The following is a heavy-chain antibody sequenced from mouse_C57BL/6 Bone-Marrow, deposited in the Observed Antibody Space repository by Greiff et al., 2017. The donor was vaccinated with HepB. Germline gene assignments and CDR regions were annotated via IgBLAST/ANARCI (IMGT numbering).Heavy chain of an antibody. J-gene: IGHJ3*01. CDR2: IWSGGST. CDR3: ASTMVTTGFAY. V-gene: IGHV2-2*01. Sequence: QVQLKQSGPGLVQPSQSLSITCTVSGFSLTSYGVHWVRQSPGKGLEWLGVIWSGGSTDYNAAFISRLSISKDNSKSQVFFKMNSLQADDTAIYYCASTMVTTGFAYWGQGTLVTVSA. CDR1: GFSLTSYG. D-gene: IGHD2-2*01.